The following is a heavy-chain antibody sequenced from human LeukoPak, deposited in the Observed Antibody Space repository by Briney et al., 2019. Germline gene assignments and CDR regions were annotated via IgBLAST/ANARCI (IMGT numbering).Heavy chain of an antibody. Sequence: SETLSFTCTVSGGSISSGDYYWSWIRQPPGKGLEWIGYIYYSGSTYYNPSLKSRVTISVDTSKNQFSLKLSSVTAADTAVYYCARVGDSTSYYGMDVWGQGTTVTVSS. V-gene: IGHV4-30-4*01. CDR1: GGSISSGDYY. J-gene: IGHJ6*02. CDR3: ARVGDSTSYYGMDV. D-gene: IGHD3-16*01. CDR2: IYYSGST.